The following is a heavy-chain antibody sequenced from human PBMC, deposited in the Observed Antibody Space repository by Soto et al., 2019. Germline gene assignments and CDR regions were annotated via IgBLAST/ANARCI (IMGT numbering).Heavy chain of an antibody. CDR2: ISYDGSNK. CDR1: GFTFSSYA. J-gene: IGHJ4*02. Sequence: GGSLRLSCAASGFTFSSYAMHWVRQAPGKGLEWVAVISYDGSNKYYADSVKGRFTISRDNSKNTLYLQMNSLRAEDTAVYYWAGGGGGRYSGSYYYWGQGTLVTVSS. CDR3: AGGGGGRYSGSYYY. D-gene: IGHD1-26*01. V-gene: IGHV3-30-3*01.